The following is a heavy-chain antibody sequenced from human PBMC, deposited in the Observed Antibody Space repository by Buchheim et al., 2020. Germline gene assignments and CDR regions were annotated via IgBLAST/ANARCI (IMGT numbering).Heavy chain of an antibody. CDR3: AKEQDFINYDYVWGSYRYSDFDY. V-gene: IGHV3-30*18. J-gene: IGHJ4*02. Sequence: QVQLVESGGGVVQPGRSLRLSCAASGFTFSSYGMHWVRQAPGKGLEWVAVISYDGSNKYYADSVKGRFTISRDHSQNTLSLQMNSLRAEDTAVYYCAKEQDFINYDYVWGSYRYSDFDYWEQGTL. D-gene: IGHD3-16*02. CDR1: GFTFSSYG. CDR2: ISYDGSNK.